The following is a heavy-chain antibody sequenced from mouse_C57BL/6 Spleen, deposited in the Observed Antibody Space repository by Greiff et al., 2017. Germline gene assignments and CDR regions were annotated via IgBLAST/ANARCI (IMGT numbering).Heavy chain of an antibody. V-gene: IGHV5-6*01. Sequence: EVQLVESGGDLVKPGGSLKLSCAASGFTFSSYGMSWVRQTPDKRLEWVATISSGGSYTYYPDSVKGRFTISRDNAKNTLYLQMSSLKSEDTAMXYCASLTIPAMDYWGQGTSVTVSS. J-gene: IGHJ4*01. CDR1: GFTFSSYG. CDR2: ISSGGSYT. CDR3: ASLTIPAMDY. D-gene: IGHD2-12*01.